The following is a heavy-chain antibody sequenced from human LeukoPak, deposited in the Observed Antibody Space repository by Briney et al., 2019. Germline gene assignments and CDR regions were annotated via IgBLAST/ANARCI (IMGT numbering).Heavy chain of an antibody. CDR3: ARDSAGLT. Sequence: GSLRLSCAASGFTFSSYWMHWVRQTPGKGLMWVSRIHPDGSTTAYADSVKGRFTISRDNAKNTLYLQMNSLRVEDTAVYYCARDSAGLTWGQGTLVTVSS. J-gene: IGHJ5*02. CDR2: IHPDGSTT. D-gene: IGHD6-19*01. CDR1: GFTFSSYW. V-gene: IGHV3-74*01.